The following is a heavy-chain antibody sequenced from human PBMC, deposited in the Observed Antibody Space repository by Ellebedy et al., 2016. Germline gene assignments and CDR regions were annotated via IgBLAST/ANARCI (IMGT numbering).Heavy chain of an antibody. V-gene: IGHV3-7*01. J-gene: IGHJ3*02. CDR2: IKQGGSEQ. D-gene: IGHD2-8*02. Sequence: GGSLRLSCAASGFTFITYWMTWVRQAPGKGLEWAANIKQGGSEQYYVDSVKGRFTISRDNAKNSLYLQMNSLRAEDTAVYYCARMSVWSGFDIWGQGTMVTVSS. CDR1: GFTFITYW. CDR3: ARMSVWSGFDI.